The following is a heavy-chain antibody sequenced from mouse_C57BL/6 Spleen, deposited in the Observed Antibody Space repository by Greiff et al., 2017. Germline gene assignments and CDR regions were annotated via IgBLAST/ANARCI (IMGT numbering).Heavy chain of an antibody. V-gene: IGHV1-59*01. Sequence: QVQLQQPGAELVRPGTSVKLSCKASGYTFTSYWMHWVKQRPGQGLEWIGVIDPSDSYTNYNQKFKGKDTLTVDTSSSTAYMQLSSLTSEDSAVYYCARTYYYGSSHWGQGTLVTVSA. D-gene: IGHD1-1*01. J-gene: IGHJ3*01. CDR2: IDPSDSYT. CDR1: GYTFTSYW. CDR3: ARTYYYGSSH.